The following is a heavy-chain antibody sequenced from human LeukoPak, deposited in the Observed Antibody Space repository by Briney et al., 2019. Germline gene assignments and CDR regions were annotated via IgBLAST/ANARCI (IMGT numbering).Heavy chain of an antibody. CDR1: GFTFSSYG. CDR3: AKDIRRLMITFGGVTYDY. D-gene: IGHD3-16*01. J-gene: IGHJ4*02. V-gene: IGHV3-30*02. CDR2: IRYDGSNK. Sequence: GGSLRLSCAASGFTFSSYGMHWVRQAPGKGLEWVAFIRYDGSNKYYADSVKGRFTISRDNSKNTLYLQMNSLRAEDTAIYYCAKDIRRLMITFGGVTYDYWGQGTLVTVSS.